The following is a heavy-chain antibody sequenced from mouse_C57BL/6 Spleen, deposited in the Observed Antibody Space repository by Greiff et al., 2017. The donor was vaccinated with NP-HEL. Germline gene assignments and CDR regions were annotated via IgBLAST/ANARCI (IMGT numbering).Heavy chain of an antibody. J-gene: IGHJ1*03. CDR3: ARYYYGSRYFDV. D-gene: IGHD1-1*01. CDR2: INPNNGGT. V-gene: IGHV1-26*01. Sequence: EVQLQQSGPELVKPGASVKISCKASGYTFTDYYMNWVKQSHGKSLEWIGDINPNNGGTSFNQKFKGKATLTVDKSSSTAYMERRSLTSEDSAVYYCARYYYGSRYFDVWGTGTTVTVSS. CDR1: GYTFTDYY.